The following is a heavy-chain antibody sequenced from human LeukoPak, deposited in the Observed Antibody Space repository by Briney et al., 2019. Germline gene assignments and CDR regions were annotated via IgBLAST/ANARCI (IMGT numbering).Heavy chain of an antibody. CDR2: IYYSGST. CDR3: ASLIAAAPRGAFDI. CDR1: GGSISSSSYY. Sequence: SETLSLTCTVSGGSISSSSYYWGRIRQPPGKGLEWIGSIYYSGSTYYNPSLKSRVTISVDMSKNQFSLKLSSVTAADTAVYYCASLIAAAPRGAFDIWGQGTMVTVSS. J-gene: IGHJ3*02. D-gene: IGHD6-13*01. V-gene: IGHV4-39*01.